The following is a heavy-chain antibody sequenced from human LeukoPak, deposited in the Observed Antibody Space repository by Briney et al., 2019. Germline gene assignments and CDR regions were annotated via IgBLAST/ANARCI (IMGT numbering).Heavy chain of an antibody. D-gene: IGHD4-17*01. J-gene: IGHJ4*02. CDR2: ISGSGVAT. CDR1: GFTFSTYV. V-gene: IGHV3-23*01. Sequence: TGGSLRLSCAASGFTFSTYVMSWVRQAPGKGLEWVSGISGSGVATHYADSVKGRFTISRDNSKNALYLQMNSLRAEDTAVYYCAKAAEDYGDYDYWGQGTLVTVSS. CDR3: AKAAEDYGDYDY.